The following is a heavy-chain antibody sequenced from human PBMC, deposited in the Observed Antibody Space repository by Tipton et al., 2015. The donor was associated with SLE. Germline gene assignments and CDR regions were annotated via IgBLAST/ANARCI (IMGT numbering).Heavy chain of an antibody. J-gene: IGHJ4*02. V-gene: IGHV4-38-2*01. CDR3: ARAQVATRLFDY. Sequence: TLSLTCAVSGYSISSGYYWGWIRQPPGKGLEWIGSIHHSGSTYYNPSLKSRVSLSVDTSKNQFSLKLSSVTAADTAVYYCARAQVATRLFDYWGQGTLVTVSS. CDR1: GYSISSGYY. D-gene: IGHD5-12*01. CDR2: IHHSGST.